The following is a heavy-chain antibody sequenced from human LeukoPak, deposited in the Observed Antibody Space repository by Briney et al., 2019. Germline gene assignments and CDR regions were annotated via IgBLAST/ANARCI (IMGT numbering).Heavy chain of an antibody. CDR1: GGAISSYY. J-gene: IGHJ6*03. V-gene: IGHV4-4*07. Sequence: SETLSLTCTVSGGAISSYYWSWIRQPAGKGLEWIGRIYTSGSTNYNPSLKSRVTMSVDTSKNQFSLKLSSVTAADTAVYYCARAVGSGSFQTYYYYMDVWGKGTTVTISS. CDR3: ARAVGSGSFQTYYYYMDV. D-gene: IGHD3-10*01. CDR2: IYTSGST.